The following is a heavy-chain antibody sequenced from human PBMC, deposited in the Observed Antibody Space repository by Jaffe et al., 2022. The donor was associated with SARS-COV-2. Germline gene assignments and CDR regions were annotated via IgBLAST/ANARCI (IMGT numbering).Heavy chain of an antibody. CDR2: IRSKAYGGTT. Sequence: EVQLVESGGGLVQPGRSLRLSCTASGFTFGDYAMSWVRQAPGKGLEWVGFIRSKAYGGTTEYAASVKGRFTISRDDSKSIAYLQMNSLKTEDTAVYYCTRDLMTTVTHYYYGMDVWGQGTTVTVSS. V-gene: IGHV3-49*04. CDR1: GFTFGDYA. D-gene: IGHD4-4*01. CDR3: TRDLMTTVTHYYYGMDV. J-gene: IGHJ6*02.